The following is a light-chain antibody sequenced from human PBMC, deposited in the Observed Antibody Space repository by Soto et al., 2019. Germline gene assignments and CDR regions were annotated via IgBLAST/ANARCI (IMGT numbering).Light chain of an antibody. CDR1: SSNIGAGYD. CDR2: GND. J-gene: IGLJ1*01. Sequence: QSVLTQSPSVSGAPGQRVTISCAGNSSNIGAGYDVHWYKQLPGTAPKVLIYGNDNRPLGVPDRFSGSKSGTSDSLVISGLQAEDEADYYCQSYDSSLSRFVFGSGTKVTVL. V-gene: IGLV1-40*01. CDR3: QSYDSSLSRFV.